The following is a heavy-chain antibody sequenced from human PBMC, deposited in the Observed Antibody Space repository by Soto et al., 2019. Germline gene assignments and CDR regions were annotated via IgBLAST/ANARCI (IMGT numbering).Heavy chain of an antibody. V-gene: IGHV3-33*01. CDR3: ARALVRYSSSSPFDY. D-gene: IGHD6-13*01. CDR2: IWYDGSNK. Sequence: GGSLRLSCAASGFTSSSYGMHWVRQAPGKGLEWVAVIWYDGSNKYYADSVKGRFTISRDNSKNTLYLQMNSLRAEDTAVYYCARALVRYSSSSPFDYWGQGTLVTVSS. J-gene: IGHJ4*02. CDR1: GFTSSSYG.